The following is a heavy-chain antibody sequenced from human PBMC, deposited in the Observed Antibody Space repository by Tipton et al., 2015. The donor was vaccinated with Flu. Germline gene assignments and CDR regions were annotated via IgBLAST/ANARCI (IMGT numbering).Heavy chain of an antibody. CDR1: GITFSSYA. CDR3: ARLDPTGPQDC. V-gene: IGHV3-23*01. CDR2: ISSSSGAT. Sequence: SLRLSCAASGITFSSYAMSWVRQAPGKGLEWVSGISSSSGATYHADSVQGRFTISRDNSKNTLYLQMDSLRAEDTAVYYCARLDPTGPQDCWGQGILVTVSS. D-gene: IGHD1-1*01. J-gene: IGHJ4*02.